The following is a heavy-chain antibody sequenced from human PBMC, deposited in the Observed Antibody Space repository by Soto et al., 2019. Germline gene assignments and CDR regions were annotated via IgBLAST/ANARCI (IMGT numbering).Heavy chain of an antibody. J-gene: IGHJ2*01. D-gene: IGHD3-10*01. CDR1: GFTFSGYA. CDR3: ARKVSGSSGRPDLWYFDL. Sequence: EVQLLDSGGGLVQPGGSLRLSCAASGFTFSGYAXTWVRQAPGKGLEWVSAISGGGDATFYADSVKGRFTISRDNSKNTLYLQMNTLRAEDTAVYYCARKVSGSSGRPDLWYFDLWGRGTLVTVSS. CDR2: ISGGGDAT. V-gene: IGHV3-23*01.